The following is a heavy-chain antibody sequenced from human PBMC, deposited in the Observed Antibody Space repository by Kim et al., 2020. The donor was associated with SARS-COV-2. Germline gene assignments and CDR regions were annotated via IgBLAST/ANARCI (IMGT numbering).Heavy chain of an antibody. Sequence: SETLSLTCTVSGVSISSYYWNWIRQPPGKGLEWIGYICYSGSTNYNPSLKSRVTISVDTSKNQFSLKLSSVTAADTAVYYCAGGSGSYLHWFDPWGQGTLVTVSS. CDR2: ICYSGST. CDR1: GVSISSYY. V-gene: IGHV4-59*13. J-gene: IGHJ5*02. D-gene: IGHD3-10*01. CDR3: AGGSGSYLHWFDP.